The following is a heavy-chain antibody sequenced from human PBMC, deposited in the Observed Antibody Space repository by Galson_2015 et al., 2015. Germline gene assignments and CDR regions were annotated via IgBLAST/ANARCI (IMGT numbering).Heavy chain of an antibody. D-gene: IGHD3-10*01. V-gene: IGHV5-51*01. CDR3: ARERPGRVRGVIRPPDY. Sequence: QSGAEVKKPGESLKISCKGSGYSFTSYWIGWVRQMPGKGLEWMGIIYPGDSDTGYSPSFQGQVTISVDKSISTAYLQWSSLKASDTAMYYCARERPGRVRGVIRPPDYWGQGTLVTVSS. CDR2: IYPGDSDT. CDR1: GYSFTSYW. J-gene: IGHJ4*02.